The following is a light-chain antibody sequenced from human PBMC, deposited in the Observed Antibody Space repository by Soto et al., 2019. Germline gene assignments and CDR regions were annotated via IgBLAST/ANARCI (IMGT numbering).Light chain of an antibody. J-gene: IGKJ3*01. CDR2: GAS. CDR1: QSVFSN. V-gene: IGKV3-15*01. CDR3: QQYNNWPYT. Sequence: EIVMTQSPATLSVSPGERASLSCRASQSVFSNLAWYQQKPGQPPRLLIFGASTRATGIPARFSGSGSGTDFSLTISSLQSEDFAGYYCQQYNNWPYTFGPGTRVDFK.